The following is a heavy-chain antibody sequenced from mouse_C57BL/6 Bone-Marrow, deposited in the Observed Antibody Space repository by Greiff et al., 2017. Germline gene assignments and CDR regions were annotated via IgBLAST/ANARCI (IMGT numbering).Heavy chain of an antibody. V-gene: IGHV1-85*01. CDR1: GYTFTSYD. CDR2: IYPRDGST. D-gene: IGHD3-3*01. Sequence: QVQLQQSGPELVKPGASVKLSCTASGYTFTSYDINWVKQRPGQGLEWIGWIYPRDGSTKYNEKFKGKVTLTVATSSSTAYMELHSLTSEDSAIYCCARAGTGYSMDYWGQGTSVTVSS. J-gene: IGHJ4*01. CDR3: ARAGTGYSMDY.